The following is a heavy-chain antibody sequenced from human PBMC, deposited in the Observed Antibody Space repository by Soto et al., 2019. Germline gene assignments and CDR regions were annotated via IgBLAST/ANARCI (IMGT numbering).Heavy chain of an antibody. J-gene: IGHJ6*03. CDR1: GGSISSGGYY. CDR2: IYYSGST. Sequence: SETLSLTCTVSGGSISSGGYYWSWIRQHPGKGLEWIGYIYYSGSTYYNPSLKSRVTISVDTSKNQFSLKLSSVTAADTAVYYCARGYSNYSYYYYYMDVWGKGTTVTVSS. V-gene: IGHV4-31*03. CDR3: ARGYSNYSYYYYYMDV. D-gene: IGHD4-4*01.